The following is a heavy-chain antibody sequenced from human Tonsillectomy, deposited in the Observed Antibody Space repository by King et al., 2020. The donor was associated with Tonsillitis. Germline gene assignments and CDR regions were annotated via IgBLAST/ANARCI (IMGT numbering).Heavy chain of an antibody. D-gene: IGHD3-10*01. V-gene: IGHV4-59*01. CDR1: GGSISSYY. Sequence: VQLQESGPGLVKPSETLSLTCTVSGGSISSYYWSWIRQPPGKGLEWIGYIYYSGSTNYNPSLKSRVTISVDTSKNQFSLKLSSVTAADTAVYYCARGNGSRKLDYWGQGTLVTVSS. J-gene: IGHJ4*02. CDR2: IYYSGST. CDR3: ARGNGSRKLDY.